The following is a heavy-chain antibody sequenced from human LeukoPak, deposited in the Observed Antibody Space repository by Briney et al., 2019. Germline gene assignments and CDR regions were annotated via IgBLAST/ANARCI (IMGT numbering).Heavy chain of an antibody. Sequence: GGSLRLSCAASGFTFSNYYMSWIRQAPGKGLEWVSYISGRTGSTNYADSVMGRFTISRDNGKNSLFLQMNSLRAEDTAVYYCARDQGENYDSSGYYPYWGQGTLVTVSS. CDR1: GFTFSNYY. D-gene: IGHD3-22*01. CDR3: ARDQGENYDSSGYYPY. J-gene: IGHJ4*02. V-gene: IGHV3-11*06. CDR2: ISGRTGST.